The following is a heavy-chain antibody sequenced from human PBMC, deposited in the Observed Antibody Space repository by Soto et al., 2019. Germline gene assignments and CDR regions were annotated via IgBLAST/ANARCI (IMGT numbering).Heavy chain of an antibody. CDR1: GFTFRNYK. CDR2: ISTGGAYM. Sequence: EVQLVESGGGLVKAGGSLRLFCTASGFTFRNYKMNWVRQAPGKGLEWVSSISTGGAYMFYADSVKGRFTISRDNAQNSLFLQIDSPRAEDTAVYYCARDIASPGGDYFDSWGQGTLVTVS. D-gene: IGHD2-21*01. J-gene: IGHJ4*02. CDR3: ARDIASPGGDYFDS. V-gene: IGHV3-21*06.